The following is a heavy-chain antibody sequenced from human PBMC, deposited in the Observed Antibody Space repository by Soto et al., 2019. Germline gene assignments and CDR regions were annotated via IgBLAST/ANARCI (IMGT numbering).Heavy chain of an antibody. CDR1: GGTFSSYA. D-gene: IGHD2-2*02. CDR3: ARDQRTLKDIVVVPAAIRGYYYGMDV. CDR2: IIPIFGTA. V-gene: IGHV1-69*01. J-gene: IGHJ6*02. Sequence: QVQLVQSGAEVKKPGSSVKVSCKASGGTFSSYAISWVRQAPGQGLEWMGGIIPIFGTANYAQKFQGRVTITADESTSTAYMELSSLRSEDTAVYYCARDQRTLKDIVVVPAAIRGYYYGMDVWGQGTTFTVSS.